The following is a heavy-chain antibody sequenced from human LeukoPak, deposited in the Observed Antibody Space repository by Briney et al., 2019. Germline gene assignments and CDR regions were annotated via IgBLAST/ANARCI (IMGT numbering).Heavy chain of an antibody. CDR2: ISSSSSTI. CDR3: ARDLIDY. CDR1: GFTFSSYS. J-gene: IGHJ4*02. Sequence: PGGSLRLSCAASGFTFSSYSMNWVRQAPGKGLEWVSFISSSSSTIYYADSVKGRFTISRDNAKSSLSLQMNSLRAEDTAVYYCARDLIDYWGQGTLVAVSS. V-gene: IGHV3-48*01.